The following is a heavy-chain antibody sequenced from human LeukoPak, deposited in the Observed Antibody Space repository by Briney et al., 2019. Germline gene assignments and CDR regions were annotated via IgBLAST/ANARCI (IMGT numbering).Heavy chain of an antibody. D-gene: IGHD2-15*01. Sequence: SETLSLTCTVSGFSISPYYWSWIRQPPGKGLEWIGYINYSGSTKYNPSLKSRVSITVETSKNQSSLKRSSVTAADTAVYYCARRFCSGGRCYSAIFDYWGQGTQVTVSS. CDR3: ARRFCSGGRCYSAIFDY. CDR2: INYSGST. V-gene: IGHV4-59*01. J-gene: IGHJ4*02. CDR1: GFSISPYY.